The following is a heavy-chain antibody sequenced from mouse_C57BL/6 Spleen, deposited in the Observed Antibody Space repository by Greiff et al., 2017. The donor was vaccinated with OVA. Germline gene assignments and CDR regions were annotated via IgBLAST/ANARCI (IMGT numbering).Heavy chain of an antibody. CDR3: ASEDFYYYAMDY. CDR1: GFTFSDYY. CDR2: INHDGSST. Sequence: DVMLVESEGGLVQPGSSMKLSCTASGFTFSDYYMAWVRQVPEQGLEWVAIINHDGSSTYYLDSLKSRSTISRDNAKNILYLQMSSLKSEDTATDDCASEDFYYYAMDYWGQGTSVTVSA. J-gene: IGHJ4*01. V-gene: IGHV5-16*01.